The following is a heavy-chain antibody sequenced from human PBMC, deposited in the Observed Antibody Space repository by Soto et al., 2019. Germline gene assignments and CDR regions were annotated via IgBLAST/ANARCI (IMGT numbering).Heavy chain of an antibody. CDR2: IYYSGST. CDR3: ARDTQDDYGDYGGDAFDI. D-gene: IGHD4-17*01. J-gene: IGHJ3*02. V-gene: IGHV4-59*01. Sequence: SETLSLTCTVSGGSISSYYCSWIRRPPGKGLEWIGYIYYSGSTNYNPSLKSRVTISVDTSKNQFSLKLSSVTAADTAVYYCARDTQDDYGDYGGDAFDIWGQGTMVT. CDR1: GGSISSYY.